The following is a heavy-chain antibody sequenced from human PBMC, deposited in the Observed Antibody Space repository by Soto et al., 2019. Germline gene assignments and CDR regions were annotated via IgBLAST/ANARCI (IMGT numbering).Heavy chain of an antibody. D-gene: IGHD5-12*01. CDR2: INPNSGGT. J-gene: IGHJ4*02. Sequence: ASVKVSCKASGYTFTGYYMHWVRQAPGQGLEWMGWINPNSGGTNYAQKFQGWVTMTRDTSISTAYMELSRLRSDDTAVYYCATRGYDYWGGYFDYWGQGTPVTASP. V-gene: IGHV1-2*04. CDR1: GYTFTGYY. CDR3: ATRGYDYWGGYFDY.